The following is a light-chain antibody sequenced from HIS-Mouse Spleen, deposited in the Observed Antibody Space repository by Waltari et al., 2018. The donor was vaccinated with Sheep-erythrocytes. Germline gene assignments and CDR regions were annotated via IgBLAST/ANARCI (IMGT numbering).Light chain of an antibody. CDR2: DVS. J-gene: IGLJ1*01. V-gene: IGLV2-11*01. CDR3: CSYAGSYNHV. CDR1: SSDVGGYNY. Sequence: QSALTQPRSVSGSPGQPVTISCTGTSSDVGGYNYVSWYQHHPGKAPKLMIYDVSKRASGVPDRFSGSKPGNPASLTISGLQAEDEADYYCCSYAGSYNHVFATGTKVTVL.